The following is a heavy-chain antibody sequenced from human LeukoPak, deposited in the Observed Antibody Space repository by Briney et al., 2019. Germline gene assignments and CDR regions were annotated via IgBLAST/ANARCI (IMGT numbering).Heavy chain of an antibody. CDR3: ARSGGTWSYNY. V-gene: IGHV4-59*01. CDR1: GGSISSYY. CDR2: VYNSGST. D-gene: IGHD1-26*01. J-gene: IGHJ4*02. Sequence: PSETLSLTCTVSGGSISSYYWSWIRQPAGKGLEWLGYVYNSGSTHYNPSLKSRITISADTSKNQFSLSLTSVTAADTAVYYCARSGGTWSYNYWGQGTLVTVSS.